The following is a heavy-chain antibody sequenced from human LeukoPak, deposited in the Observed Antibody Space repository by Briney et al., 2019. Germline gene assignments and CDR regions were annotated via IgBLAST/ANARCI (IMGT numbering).Heavy chain of an antibody. V-gene: IGHV4-59*01. CDR2: IYNSGST. CDR1: GGSISSFY. D-gene: IGHD6-13*01. Sequence: SETRSLTCTVSGGSISSFYWSWIRQSPGKGLEWIGYIYNSGSTDYNPSLKSRVTISVDTSKSQFSLNLSSVTAADTAVYYCARGYTSSWAYFDYWGQGTLVTVSS. J-gene: IGHJ4*02. CDR3: ARGYTSSWAYFDY.